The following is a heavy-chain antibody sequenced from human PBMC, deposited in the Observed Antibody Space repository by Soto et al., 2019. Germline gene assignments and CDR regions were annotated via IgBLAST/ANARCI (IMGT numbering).Heavy chain of an antibody. Sequence: NPSETLSLTCTVSGGSISSGGYYGSWIRQHPGKGLEWIGYIYYSGSTYYNPSLKSRVTISVDTSKNQFSLKLSSVTAADTAVYYCARELLRGGDSIYAFDIWGQGTMVTVSS. D-gene: IGHD2-21*02. CDR2: IYYSGST. CDR1: GGSISSGGYY. CDR3: ARELLRGGDSIYAFDI. V-gene: IGHV4-31*03. J-gene: IGHJ3*02.